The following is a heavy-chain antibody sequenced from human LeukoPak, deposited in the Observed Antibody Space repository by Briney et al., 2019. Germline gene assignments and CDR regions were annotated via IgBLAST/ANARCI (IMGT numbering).Heavy chain of an antibody. CDR3: ARRPKHRWGMYSSGWYAFDY. CDR1: GFTFSSYW. CDR2: IKQDGSEK. D-gene: IGHD6-19*01. Sequence: GSLSLSCAASGFTFSSYWMSWVRQAPGKGLEWVANIKQDGSEKYYVDSVKGRFTISRDNAKNSLYLQMNSLRAEDTAVYYCARRPKHRWGMYSSGWYAFDYWGQGTLVTVSS. J-gene: IGHJ4*02. V-gene: IGHV3-7*01.